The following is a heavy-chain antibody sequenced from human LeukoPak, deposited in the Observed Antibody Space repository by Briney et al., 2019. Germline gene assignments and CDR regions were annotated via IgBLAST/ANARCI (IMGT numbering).Heavy chain of an antibody. CDR3: ATSAGKWELLDY. D-gene: IGHD1-26*01. CDR2: IRNDGSNK. V-gene: IGHV3-30*02. Sequence: PGGSLRLSCAASGFTFSTYGFHWVRQAPGKGLEWVSFIRNDGSNKYYTDFVKGRFAISRDNSKNTVYLQMNSVRGEDTAVYYCATSAGKWELLDYWGQGTLVTVSS. CDR1: GFTFSTYG. J-gene: IGHJ4*02.